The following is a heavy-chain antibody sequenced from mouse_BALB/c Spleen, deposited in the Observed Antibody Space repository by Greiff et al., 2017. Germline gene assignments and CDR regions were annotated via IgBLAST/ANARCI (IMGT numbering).Heavy chain of an antibody. J-gene: IGHJ4*01. CDR1: GFSLSTSGMG. Sequence: QVTLKESGPGILQPSQTLSLTCSFSGFSLSTSGMGVSWIRQPSGKGLEWLAHIYWDDDKRYNPSLKSRLTISKDTSSNQVFLKITSVDTADTATYYCARRANDYYAMDYWGQGTSVTVSS. CDR2: IYWDDDK. V-gene: IGHV8-12*01. CDR3: ARRANDYYAMDY.